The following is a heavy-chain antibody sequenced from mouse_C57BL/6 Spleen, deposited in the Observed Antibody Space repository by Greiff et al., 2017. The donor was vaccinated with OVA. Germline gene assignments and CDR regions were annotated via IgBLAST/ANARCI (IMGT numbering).Heavy chain of an antibody. Sequence: QVQLQQPGAELVRPGSSVKLSCKASGYTFTSYWMDWVKQRPGQGLEWIGNIYPSDSETHYNQKFKGKATLTGDKSSSTAYMQLSSLTSEDSAVYYCARSGDGYYVDYWGQGTPLTVSS. CDR1: GYTFTSYW. J-gene: IGHJ2*01. V-gene: IGHV1-61*01. D-gene: IGHD2-3*01. CDR3: ARSGDGYYVDY. CDR2: IYPSDSET.